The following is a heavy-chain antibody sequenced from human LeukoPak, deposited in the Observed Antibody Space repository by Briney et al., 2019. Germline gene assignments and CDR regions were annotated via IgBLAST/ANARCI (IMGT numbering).Heavy chain of an antibody. Sequence: GGSLRLSCAASGFTFSSYAMSWVRQAPGEGLEWVSSITTSGGSTYYADSVKGRFTISRDNAKNTLYLQMNSLRAEDTAAYYCAKDHYVSGRYDAFDIWGQGTMVTVSS. D-gene: IGHD3-10*01. CDR1: GFTFSSYA. CDR2: ITTSGGST. J-gene: IGHJ3*02. V-gene: IGHV3-23*01. CDR3: AKDHYVSGRYDAFDI.